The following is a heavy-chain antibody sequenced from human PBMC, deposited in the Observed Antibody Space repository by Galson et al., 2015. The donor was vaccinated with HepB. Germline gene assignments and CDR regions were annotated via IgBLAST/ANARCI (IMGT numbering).Heavy chain of an antibody. J-gene: IGHJ4*02. CDR2: ISSSTTYT. CDR3: ARVADADYGDHSHFDY. Sequence: SLRLSCAASGFTFSDYYMSWIRQAPGKGLEWLSYISSSTTYTTYADSVKGRFTISSDNAKNSLFLQINSLRAEDTAVYYCARVADADYGDHSHFDYWGQGTLVTVSS. CDR1: GFTFSDYY. D-gene: IGHD4-17*01. V-gene: IGHV3-11*06.